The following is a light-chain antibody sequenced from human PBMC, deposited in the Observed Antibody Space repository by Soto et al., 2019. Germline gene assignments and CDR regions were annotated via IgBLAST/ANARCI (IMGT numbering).Light chain of an antibody. V-gene: IGKV3-11*01. CDR1: QSVSSY. Sequence: EIVLTQSPATLSLSPGERATLSCRASQSVSSYLAWYQQKPGQAPRILIYDASNRATGIPARFSGSGSGTDFTPTISSLEPEDCADYYCQQRSNWPRTFGKGTKVEIK. J-gene: IGKJ1*01. CDR3: QQRSNWPRT. CDR2: DAS.